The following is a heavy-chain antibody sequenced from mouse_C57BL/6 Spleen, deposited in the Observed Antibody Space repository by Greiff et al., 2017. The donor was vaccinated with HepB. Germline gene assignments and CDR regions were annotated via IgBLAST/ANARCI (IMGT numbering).Heavy chain of an antibody. V-gene: IGHV3-6*01. CDR3: ARDGYYVDWFAY. CDR2: ISYDGSN. CDR1: GYSITSGYY. J-gene: IGHJ3*01. Sequence: EVQLQQSGPGLVKPSQSLSLTCSVTGYSITSGYYWNWIRQFPGNKLEWMGYISYDGSNNYNPSLKNRISITRDTSKNQFFLTLNSVTTEDTATYYCARDGYYVDWFAYWGQGTLVTVSA. D-gene: IGHD2-3*01.